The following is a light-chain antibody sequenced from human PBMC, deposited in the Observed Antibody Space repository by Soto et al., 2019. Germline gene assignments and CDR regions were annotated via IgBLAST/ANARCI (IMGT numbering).Light chain of an antibody. V-gene: IGKV3-20*01. J-gene: IGKJ1*01. CDR3: QQYGSSPRT. CDR1: QSVTSSY. Sequence: EIVLTQSPGTLYLSPGVRATPSCRASQSVTSSYLAWYQQKPGQAPRLLIYGASSRATGIPDRFSGSGSGTDFTLIISRLEPEDLAVYYCQQYGSSPRTFGQGTKVEIK. CDR2: GAS.